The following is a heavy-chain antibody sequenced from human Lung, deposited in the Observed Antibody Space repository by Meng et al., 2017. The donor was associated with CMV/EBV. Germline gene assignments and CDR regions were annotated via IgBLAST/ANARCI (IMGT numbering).Heavy chain of an antibody. V-gene: IGHV6-1*01. CDR3: ARVFGDITGYVFDY. CDR1: GDSVSSNSAT. CDR2: TYYKSKWNH. Sequence: SXTXXLTXXISGDSVSSNSATWNRIRQSPSRGLEWLGRTYYKSKWNHDYAVSVKSRISFNPDTSKNQFSLQLSSVTPEDTAVYYCARVFGDITGYVFDYWGQGXLVTVSS. D-gene: IGHD3-22*01. J-gene: IGHJ4*02.